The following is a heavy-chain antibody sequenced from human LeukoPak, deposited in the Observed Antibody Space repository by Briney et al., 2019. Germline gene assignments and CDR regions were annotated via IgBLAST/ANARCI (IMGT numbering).Heavy chain of an antibody. V-gene: IGHV5-51*01. CDR3: APIDSSGYGHYHYYMDV. CDR1: GYSFTSDW. Sequence: GEALKISCKGAGYSFTSDWIGWGRQMPGKGLEGRVISYPGDSYTSDSPSVEWQVHISADTSITTAYLQWHRLKTSATAMYYCAPIDSSGYGHYHYYMDVWGKGTAVTISS. D-gene: IGHD3-22*01. CDR2: SYPGDSYT. J-gene: IGHJ6*03.